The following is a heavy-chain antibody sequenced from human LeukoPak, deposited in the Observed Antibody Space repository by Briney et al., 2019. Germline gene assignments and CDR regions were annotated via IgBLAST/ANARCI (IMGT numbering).Heavy chain of an antibody. V-gene: IGHV3-48*02. D-gene: IGHD4-17*01. CDR3: ARDYGDYGQYFDY. CDR2: ISSSSSTT. J-gene: IGHJ4*02. CDR1: GFTFSSYS. Sequence: GGSLRLSCAASGFTFSSYSMNWVRQAPGKGLEWVSYISSSSSTTYYADSVKGRFTISRDNAKNSVFLQMNILRDEDTAVYYCARDYGDYGQYFDYWGQGTLVTVSS.